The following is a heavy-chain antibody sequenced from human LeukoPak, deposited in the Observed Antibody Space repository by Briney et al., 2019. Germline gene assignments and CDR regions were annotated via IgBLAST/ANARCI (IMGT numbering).Heavy chain of an antibody. CDR1: GYTFTSYD. CDR2: MNPNSGNT. J-gene: IGHJ4*02. CDR3: ARRLKGELGIDY. D-gene: IGHD7-27*01. V-gene: IGHV1-8*01. Sequence: ASVKVSCKASGYTFTSYDINWVRQATGQGLEWMGWMNPNSGNTGYAQKFQGRVTMTRNTSISTAYMELSSLRSEDTAVYYCARRLKGELGIDYWGQGTLVTVSS.